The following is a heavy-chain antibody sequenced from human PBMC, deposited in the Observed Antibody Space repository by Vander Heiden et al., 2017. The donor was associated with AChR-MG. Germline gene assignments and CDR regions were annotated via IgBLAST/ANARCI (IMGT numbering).Heavy chain of an antibody. CDR1: GGSFSGYY. Sequence: QVQLQQWGAGLLNPSETLSLTCAVYGGSFSGYYWSWIRQPPGKGLGWIGEINHGGTTNRNPSLKSRVTISVDTSKNQFSLKVSSVTAADTAVYYCARGPLSGLPDYWGQGTLVTVSS. CDR2: INHGGTT. D-gene: IGHD3-3*01. V-gene: IGHV4-34*01. J-gene: IGHJ4*02. CDR3: ARGPLSGLPDY.